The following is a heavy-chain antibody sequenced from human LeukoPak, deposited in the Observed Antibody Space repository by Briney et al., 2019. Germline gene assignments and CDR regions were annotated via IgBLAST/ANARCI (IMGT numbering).Heavy chain of an antibody. Sequence: GESLKISCKGSGYSFTSYWIGWVRQMPVKGLEWMGISYPGDSDIRYSPSFQGQVTISADKSISTAYLQWSSLQASDTAMYYCARVIVVVPAAIPRFFDSWGQGTLVTVSS. CDR3: ARVIVVVPAAIPRFFDS. J-gene: IGHJ4*02. CDR1: GYSFTSYW. V-gene: IGHV5-51*01. CDR2: SYPGDSDI. D-gene: IGHD2-2*02.